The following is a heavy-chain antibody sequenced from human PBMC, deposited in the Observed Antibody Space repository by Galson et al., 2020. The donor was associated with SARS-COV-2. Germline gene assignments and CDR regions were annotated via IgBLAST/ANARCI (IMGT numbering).Heavy chain of an antibody. J-gene: IGHJ2*01. CDR2: MSGSERSL. D-gene: IGHD2-2*01. V-gene: IGHV3-11*01. CDR3: ARGYVRADF. CDR1: GFNFKDYH. Sequence: GGHLRLSCVATGFNFKDYHLTWIRQAPGKEQARLSYMSGSERSLYNAAAVKGRFTISRDNAKNSFFLQMNNLRGDEPAVYYCARGYVRADFWGRGTLVTVSS.